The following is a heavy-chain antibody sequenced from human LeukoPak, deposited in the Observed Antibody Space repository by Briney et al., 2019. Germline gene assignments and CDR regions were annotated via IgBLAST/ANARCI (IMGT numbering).Heavy chain of an antibody. D-gene: IGHD1-26*01. CDR1: GYTFTSHG. J-gene: IGHJ3*02. CDR2: INPNTSVT. V-gene: IGHV1-2*02. CDR3: ARDVAPMGEGGAFDI. Sequence: ASVKVSCKASGYTFTSHGITWVRQAPGQGLEWMAWINPNTSVTNFAQKFQGRVTMTRDTSISTAYMELSRLRSDDTAVYYCARDVAPMGEGGAFDIWGQGTMVTVSS.